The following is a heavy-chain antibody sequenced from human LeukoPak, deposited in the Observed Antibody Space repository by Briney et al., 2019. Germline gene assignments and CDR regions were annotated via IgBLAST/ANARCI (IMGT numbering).Heavy chain of an antibody. CDR2: ISDDGRHN. D-gene: IGHD3-10*01. J-gene: IGHJ6*03. CDR1: GFTFSTYA. CDR3: ARDAGVPNYGSVDYMDV. Sequence: PGGSLRLSCAASGFTFSTYAMNWVRQAPGKGLEWVAVISDDGRHNYYADSVKGRFTISRDNSKNTLYLQMNSLRAEDTAVYYCARDAGVPNYGSVDYMDVWGKGTTVTVSS. V-gene: IGHV3-30*04.